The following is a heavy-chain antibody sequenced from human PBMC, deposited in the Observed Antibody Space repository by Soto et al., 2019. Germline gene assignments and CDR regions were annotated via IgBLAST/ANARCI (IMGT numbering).Heavy chain of an antibody. V-gene: IGHV1-18*04. CDR1: GDTFTSYG. D-gene: IGHD3-3*01. J-gene: IGHJ6*02. Sequence: ASVKLSCKASGDTFTSYGISWVRQAPRQGLEWMGWISAYNGNTNYAQKLQGRVTMTTDTSTSTAYMELRSLRSDDTAVYYCARRGRYDFWSGYFDYYGMDVWGQGTTVTVSS. CDR3: ARRGRYDFWSGYFDYYGMDV. CDR2: ISAYNGNT.